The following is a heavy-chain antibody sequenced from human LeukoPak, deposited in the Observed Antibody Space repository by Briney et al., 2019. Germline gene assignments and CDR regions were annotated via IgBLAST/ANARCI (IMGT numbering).Heavy chain of an antibody. CDR1: GFTFSSYW. J-gene: IGHJ3*02. V-gene: IGHV3-7*03. CDR3: ARVYYDFWSGYQDAFDI. CDR2: IKQDGSEK. Sequence: GGSLRLPCAASGFTFSSYWMSWVRQAPGKGLEWVANIKQDGSEKYYVDSVKGRFTISRDNAKNSLYLQMNSLRAEDTAVYYCARVYYDFWSGYQDAFDIWGQGTMVTVSS. D-gene: IGHD3-3*01.